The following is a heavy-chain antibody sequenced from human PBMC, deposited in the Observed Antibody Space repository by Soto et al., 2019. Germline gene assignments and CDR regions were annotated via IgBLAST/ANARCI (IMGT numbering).Heavy chain of an antibody. V-gene: IGHV1-18*01. Sequence: VQLEQSGTEVKTPGASVKVSCKASGYTFTSSSISWVRQAPGQGLEWMGWISAYNGQIKYAQKFQDRVTMTTDISATTAYMELRSLRPDDTAVYXXXXIXXDGYNLVSWGQGTRVTVTS. D-gene: IGHD5-12*01. CDR1: GYTFTSSS. J-gene: IGHJ5*02. CDR2: ISAYNGQI. CDR3: XXIXXDGYNLVS.